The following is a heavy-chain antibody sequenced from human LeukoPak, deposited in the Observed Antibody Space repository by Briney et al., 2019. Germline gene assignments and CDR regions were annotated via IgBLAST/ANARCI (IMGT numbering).Heavy chain of an antibody. CDR3: AKGIYSSGWSYFDY. CDR1: GGTFSSYA. J-gene: IGHJ4*01. Sequence: SVKVSCKASGGTFSSYAISWVRQAPGQGLEWMGGIIPIFGTANYAQKFQGRVTITTDESTSTAYMELSSLRAEDTAVYYCAKGIYSSGWSYFDYWGHGALVTVSS. CDR2: IIPIFGTA. V-gene: IGHV1-69*05. D-gene: IGHD6-19*01.